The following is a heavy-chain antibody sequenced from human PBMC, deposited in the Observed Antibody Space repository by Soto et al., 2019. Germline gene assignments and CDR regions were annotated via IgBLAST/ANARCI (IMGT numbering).Heavy chain of an antibody. CDR1: GGSFSGYY. CDR3: ARGKDIVVGPAVMPRGVYRWFDS. D-gene: IGHD2-2*01. CDR2: INHSGST. J-gene: IGHJ5*01. Sequence: SETLSLTCAVYGGSFSGYYWSWILQPPGKGLEWIGEINHSGSTNYNPSLKSRVTISVDTSKNQFSLKLSSVTAADTAVYYCARGKDIVVGPAVMPRGVYRWFDSWGQLTLVIVS. V-gene: IGHV4-34*01.